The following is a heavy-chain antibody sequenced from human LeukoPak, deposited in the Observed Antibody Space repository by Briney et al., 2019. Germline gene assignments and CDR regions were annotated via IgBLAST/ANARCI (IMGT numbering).Heavy chain of an antibody. V-gene: IGHV3-23*01. CDR3: AKASIYYYALDV. CDR2: ISGSGGDT. J-gene: IGHJ6*02. D-gene: IGHD3-3*01. CDR1: GFTFITYA. Sequence: GGSLRLSCTASGFTFITYAMSWVRQAPGKGLEWLSTISGSGGDTYYADSVQGRFTISRDNSKNTLYLQMNSLRAEDTAIYYCAKASIYYYALDVWGQGTTVTVSS.